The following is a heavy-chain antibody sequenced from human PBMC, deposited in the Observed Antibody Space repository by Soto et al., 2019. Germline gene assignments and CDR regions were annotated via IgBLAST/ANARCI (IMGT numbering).Heavy chain of an antibody. CDR3: ARHNYGSGSTYFDY. V-gene: IGHV4-59*08. J-gene: IGHJ4*02. Sequence: SETLSLTCTVSGGSISSYYWSWIRQPPGKGLERIGYIYYSGSTNYNPSLKSRVTISVDTSKNQFSLKLNSMTAADTAVYYCARHNYGSGSTYFDYWGQGTLVTVSS. D-gene: IGHD3-10*01. CDR2: IYYSGST. CDR1: GGSISSYY.